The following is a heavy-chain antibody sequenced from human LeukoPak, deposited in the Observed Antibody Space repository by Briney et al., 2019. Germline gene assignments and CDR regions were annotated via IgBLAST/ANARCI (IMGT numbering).Heavy chain of an antibody. V-gene: IGHV4-34*01. CDR2: INHSGST. CDR1: GGSFSGYY. CDR3: ARRKYYDSSGSDAFDI. Sequence: PSETLSLTCAVYGGSFSGYYWSWIRQPPGKGLEWIGEINHSGSTNYNPSLKSRVTISVDTSKNQFSLKLSSVTAADTAVYYCARRKYYDSSGSDAFDIWGQGTMVTVSS. D-gene: IGHD3-22*01. J-gene: IGHJ3*02.